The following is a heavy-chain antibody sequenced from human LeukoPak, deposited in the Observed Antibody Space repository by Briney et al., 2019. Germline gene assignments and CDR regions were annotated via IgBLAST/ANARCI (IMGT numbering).Heavy chain of an antibody. Sequence: GGSLRLSCAASGFTLSSYAMNWVRQAPGKGLEWVSSISGSGGSTYFADSVKGRFTISRDNSKNTLYLQMNSLRAGDTAIYYCAKANYGVSYFDYWGQGTLVTVSS. J-gene: IGHJ4*02. D-gene: IGHD4-17*01. CDR1: GFTLSSYA. V-gene: IGHV3-23*01. CDR3: AKANYGVSYFDY. CDR2: ISGSGGST.